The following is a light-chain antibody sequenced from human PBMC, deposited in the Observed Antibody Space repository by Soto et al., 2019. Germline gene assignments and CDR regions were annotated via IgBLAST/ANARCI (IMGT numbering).Light chain of an antibody. Sequence: DIQMTQSPSTLSASVGDRVTITCRASQSINDRLAWYQQTPGKAPKLLIFKASTAQSGVPSTFSGSGSGTEFTLTISGLQPGDFGTYYCQQCYAYPLTFGQGTKVEV. J-gene: IGKJ1*01. CDR2: KAS. CDR3: QQCYAYPLT. CDR1: QSINDR. V-gene: IGKV1-5*03.